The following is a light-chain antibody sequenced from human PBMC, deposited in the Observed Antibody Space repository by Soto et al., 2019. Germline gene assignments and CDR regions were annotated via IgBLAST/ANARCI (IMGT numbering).Light chain of an antibody. J-gene: IGKJ1*01. CDR3: QHYNSYSEA. CDR2: KAS. CDR1: QTISSW. Sequence: DIQMTQSASTLSGSVGDRVTITCRASQTISSWLAWYKQKPGKAPKLLSYKASTLKSGVPSRFRGSGSGTEFTLTISSLKPDDFETYYCQHYNSYSEAFGQGTKVDI. V-gene: IGKV1-5*03.